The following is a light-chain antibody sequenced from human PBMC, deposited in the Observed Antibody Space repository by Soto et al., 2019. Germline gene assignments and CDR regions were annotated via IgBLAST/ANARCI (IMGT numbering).Light chain of an antibody. CDR1: QSISSY. CDR2: DAS. J-gene: IGKJ4*01. CDR3: QQRSKWPLT. Sequence: EIVLTQSPATLSLSPGERATLSCRASQSISSYLAWYQQKPGQAPRLLIYDASNRATGIPARFRGSGSRTDFTLRISCLKPQDFLVYYCQQRSKWPLTFGAGKKVDIK. V-gene: IGKV3-11*01.